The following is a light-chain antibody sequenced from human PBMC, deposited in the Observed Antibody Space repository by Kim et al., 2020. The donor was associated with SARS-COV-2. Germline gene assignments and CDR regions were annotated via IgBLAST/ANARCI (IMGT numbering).Light chain of an antibody. CDR1: KLGDKY. Sequence: VSAGHTASITCSGDKLGDKYACWYQQKPGQSPVLVIYQDSKRPSGIPERFSGSNSGNTATLTISGTQAMDEADYYCQAWDSSTAVFGGGTQLTVL. CDR2: QDS. CDR3: QAWDSSTAV. V-gene: IGLV3-1*01. J-gene: IGLJ2*01.